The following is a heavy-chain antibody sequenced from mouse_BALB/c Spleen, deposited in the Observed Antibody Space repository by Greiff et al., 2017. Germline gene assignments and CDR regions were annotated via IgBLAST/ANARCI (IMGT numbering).Heavy chain of an antibody. CDR2: IFPGTGTT. V-gene: IGHV1S132*01. J-gene: IGHJ4*01. CDR3: ARGIGYGSSRYYAMDY. CDR1: GYTFTSYW. Sequence: QVQLQQSGAELVKPGASVKLSCKTSGYTFTSYWIQWVKQRPGQGLGWIGEIFPGTGTTYYNEKFKGKATLTIDTSSSTAYMQLSSLTSEDSAVYFCARGIGYGSSRYYAMDYWGQGTSVTVSS. D-gene: IGHD1-1*01.